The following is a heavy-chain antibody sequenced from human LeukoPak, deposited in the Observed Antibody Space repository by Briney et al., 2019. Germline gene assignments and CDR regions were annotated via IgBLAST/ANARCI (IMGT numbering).Heavy chain of an antibody. D-gene: IGHD3-10*02. V-gene: IGHV3-23*01. CDR2: ISGSGAST. CDR3: AELGITMIGGV. J-gene: IGHJ6*04. CDR1: GFTFRNYA. Sequence: PGGSLRLSCAASGFTFRNYAMSWVRQAPGKGLEWVSVISGSGASTYYADSVKGRFTISRDNSKNSLYLQMNSLRAEDTAVYYCAELGITMIGGVWGKGTTVTISS.